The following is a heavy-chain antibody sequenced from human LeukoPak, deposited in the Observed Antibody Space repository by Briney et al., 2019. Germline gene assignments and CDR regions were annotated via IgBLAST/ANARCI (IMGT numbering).Heavy chain of an antibody. D-gene: IGHD2-2*01. J-gene: IGHJ6*02. Sequence: GGSLRLSCAASGFTFSSYAMSWVRQAPGKGLEWVSALSDSGGYTYYADSVKGRFTISRDNSKNTLYLQMNSLRAEDTAVYYCAKGLPPHCSSTSCFAGRSLDVWGQGTTVTVSS. CDR2: LSDSGGYT. CDR1: GFTFSSYA. V-gene: IGHV3-23*01. CDR3: AKGLPPHCSSTSCFAGRSLDV.